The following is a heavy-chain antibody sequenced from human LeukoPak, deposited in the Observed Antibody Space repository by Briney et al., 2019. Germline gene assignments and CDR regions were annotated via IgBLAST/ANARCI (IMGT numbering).Heavy chain of an antibody. CDR2: IYYSGST. D-gene: IGHD3-22*01. Sequence: SETLPLTCTVSGGSISSGDYYWSWIRQPPGTGLEWIGYIYYSGSTYYNPSLKSRVTISVDTSKNQFSLKLSSVTAADTAVYYCARGGAYYYDSSGPHFDYWGQGTLVTVSS. CDR1: GGSISSGDYY. CDR3: ARGGAYYYDSSGPHFDY. V-gene: IGHV4-30-4*08. J-gene: IGHJ4*02.